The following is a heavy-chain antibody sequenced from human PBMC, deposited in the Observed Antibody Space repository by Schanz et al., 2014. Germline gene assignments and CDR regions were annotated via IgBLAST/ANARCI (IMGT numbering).Heavy chain of an antibody. Sequence: VQLVESGGGLVKPGGSLRLSCAASGFTVSSNYMSWVRQAPGKGLEWVSVIYSGGSTYYADSVKGRFTISRDNSKTTLYLQMNSLRAEDTAVYYCARDRWDWNNAFDIWGQGTMVTFSS. J-gene: IGHJ3*02. CDR3: ARDRWDWNNAFDI. V-gene: IGHV3-53*01. CDR1: GFTVSSNY. CDR2: IYSGGST. D-gene: IGHD1-1*01.